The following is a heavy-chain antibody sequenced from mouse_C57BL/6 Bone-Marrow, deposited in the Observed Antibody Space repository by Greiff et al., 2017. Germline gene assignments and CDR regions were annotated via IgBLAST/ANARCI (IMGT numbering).Heavy chain of an antibody. V-gene: IGHV14-4*01. CDR1: GFNIKDDY. J-gene: IGHJ3*01. D-gene: IGHD1-1*02. CDR3: TPGYGGRPFAY. CDR2: IDPENGDT. Sequence: EVKLQQSGAELVRPGASVKLSCTASGFNIKDDYMHWVKQRPEQGLEWIGWIDPENGDTEYASKFQGKATITADTSSNTAYMQLSSLTSEDTAVDYSTPGYGGRPFAYWGQGTLVTVSA.